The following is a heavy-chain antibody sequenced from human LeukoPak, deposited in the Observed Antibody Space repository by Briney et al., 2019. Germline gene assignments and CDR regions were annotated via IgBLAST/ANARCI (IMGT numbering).Heavy chain of an antibody. V-gene: IGHV3-21*01. CDR1: GFAFSNYN. D-gene: IGHD5-12*01. CDR3: ARAEYSGYDSVLVYQFEY. J-gene: IGHJ4*02. Sequence: AGGSLRLSCAASGFAFSNYNMNWVRQAPGKGLEWVSSISSGNSYIYYADSVKGRFTISRDNANNSLYLQMNGLRAEDTAVYYCARAEYSGYDSVLVYQFEYWGQGTLVTVSS. CDR2: ISSGNSYI.